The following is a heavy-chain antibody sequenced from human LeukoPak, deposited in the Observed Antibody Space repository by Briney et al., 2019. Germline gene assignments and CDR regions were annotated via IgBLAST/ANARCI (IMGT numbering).Heavy chain of an antibody. CDR1: GYTFTGYY. CDR3: AREYILTRYYGDY. V-gene: IGHV1-2*02. CDR2: INPNSGGT. J-gene: IGHJ4*02. Sequence: ASVKVSCKASGYTFTGYYMHWVRQSPGQGLEWMGWINPNSGGTNYAQKFQGRVTMTWDTSISTAYMELSSLRSDDTAVYYCAREYILTRYYGDYWGQGTLVTVSS. D-gene: IGHD3-9*01.